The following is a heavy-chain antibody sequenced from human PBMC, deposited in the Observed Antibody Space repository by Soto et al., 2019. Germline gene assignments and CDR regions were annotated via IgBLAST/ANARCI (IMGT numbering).Heavy chain of an antibody. Sequence: SETLSLTCTVSGGSISSYYWSWIRQPPGKGLEWIGYIYYSGSTNYNPSLKSRVTISVDTSKNQFSLKLSSVTAADTAVYYCARGRIAAARLFDYWGQGTLVTVSS. CDR1: GGSISSYY. CDR3: ARGRIAAARLFDY. J-gene: IGHJ4*02. V-gene: IGHV4-59*01. CDR2: IYYSGST. D-gene: IGHD6-13*01.